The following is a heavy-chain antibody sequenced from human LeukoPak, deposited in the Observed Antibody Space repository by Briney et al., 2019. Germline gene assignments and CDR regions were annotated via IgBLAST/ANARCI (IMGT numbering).Heavy chain of an antibody. V-gene: IGHV3-9*01. CDR3: AKDIRGTLGVLDY. J-gene: IGHJ4*02. D-gene: IGHD1-1*01. CDR2: ISWNSGSI. Sequence: GGSLRLSCAASGFTFDDYAMHWVRQAPGKGLEGVSGISWNSGSIGYADSVKGRFTISRDNAKNSLYLQMNSLRAEDTALYYCAKDIRGTLGVLDYWGQGTLVTVSS. CDR1: GFTFDDYA.